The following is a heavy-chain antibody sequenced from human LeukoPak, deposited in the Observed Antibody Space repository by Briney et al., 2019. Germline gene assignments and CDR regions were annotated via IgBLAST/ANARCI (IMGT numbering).Heavy chain of an antibody. Sequence: SGGSLRLSCAASGFSFSNSWMDWVRQAPGKGLEWVSYISSSSNTIYYADSVKGRFTISRDNAKNSLYLQVNSLRDEDTAVYYCAREIAGYCSGGNCDYYFDYWGQGTLVTVSS. CDR2: ISSSSNTI. CDR3: AREIAGYCSGGNCDYYFDY. D-gene: IGHD2-15*01. V-gene: IGHV3-48*02. J-gene: IGHJ4*02. CDR1: GFSFSNSW.